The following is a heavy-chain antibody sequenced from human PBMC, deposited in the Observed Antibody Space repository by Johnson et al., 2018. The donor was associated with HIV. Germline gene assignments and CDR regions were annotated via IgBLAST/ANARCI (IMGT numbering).Heavy chain of an antibody. V-gene: IGHV3-30*04. Sequence: QVQLVESGGGVVQPGRSLRLSCAASGFTFSSYAMHWVRQAPGKGLEWVAVISYDGSEQYYVDSVTGRFTISRDNAKNSLYLQMNSLRAEDTAVYYCASRSYGYVRHAFDIWGQGTMVTVSS. CDR3: ASRSYGYVRHAFDI. D-gene: IGHD5-18*01. J-gene: IGHJ3*02. CDR1: GFTFSSYA. CDR2: ISYDGSEQ.